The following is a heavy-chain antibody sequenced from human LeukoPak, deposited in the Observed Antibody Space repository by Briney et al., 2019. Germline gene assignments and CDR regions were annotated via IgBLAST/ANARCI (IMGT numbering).Heavy chain of an antibody. D-gene: IGHD6-6*01. J-gene: IGHJ4*02. CDR2: IKQDGSEK. V-gene: IGHV3-7*01. Sequence: PGRSLRLSCAASGFTFNDYAMHWVRQAPGKGLGWVASIKQDGSEKYYVDSVKGRFTISRDNAKNSLYLQMNSLRAEDTAVYYCARLIADRTIYDYWGQGTLVTVSS. CDR1: GFTFNDYA. CDR3: ARLIADRTIYDY.